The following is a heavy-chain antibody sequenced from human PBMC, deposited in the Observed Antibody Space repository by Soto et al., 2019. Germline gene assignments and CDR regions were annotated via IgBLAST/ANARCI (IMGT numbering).Heavy chain of an antibody. V-gene: IGHV4-59*01. CDR1: GGSISTYF. D-gene: IGHD6-13*01. J-gene: IGHJ3*01. Sequence: QVQLQESGPGLVKPSETLSLTCAVSGGSISTYFWNWLRQPPGKGLEWIAYISDSGRILYNPSLKSRVTLSLDASNNQFSLRLSSVTAADTAVYYCARDRMAADATEVAFDFWGQGTMVTVSS. CDR3: ARDRMAADATEVAFDF. CDR2: ISDSGRI.